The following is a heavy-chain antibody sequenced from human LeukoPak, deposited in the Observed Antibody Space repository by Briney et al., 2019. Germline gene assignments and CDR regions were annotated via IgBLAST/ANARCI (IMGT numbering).Heavy chain of an antibody. J-gene: IGHJ4*02. V-gene: IGHV3-23*01. CDR3: ARAGNTRFDY. Sequence: GGSLRLSCAASGFTFSSFAMSWVRQAPGKGLEWVSGISGRDGSTYYADSVKGRFTISRDNSKNTLYLQMNSLRAEDTAVYYCARAGNTRFDYWGQGTLVTVSS. CDR2: ISGRDGST. CDR1: GFTFSSFA. D-gene: IGHD2/OR15-2a*01.